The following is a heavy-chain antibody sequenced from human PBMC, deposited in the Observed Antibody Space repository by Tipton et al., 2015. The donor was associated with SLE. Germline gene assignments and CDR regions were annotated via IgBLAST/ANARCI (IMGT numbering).Heavy chain of an antibody. D-gene: IGHD1-26*01. V-gene: IGHV1-18*01. J-gene: IGHJ4*02. CDR2: ISAYNGNT. CDR3: ARVGAELDFVY. CDR1: GYTFTSYG. Sequence: QLVQSGAEVKKPGASVTGSCKACGYTFTSYGISWVRKAPGQGIEWMGWISAYNGNTNYAKKLQGRVTMTTDTSTSTAYMELRSLRSDDTAVYYCARVGAELDFVYWGQGTLVTVSS.